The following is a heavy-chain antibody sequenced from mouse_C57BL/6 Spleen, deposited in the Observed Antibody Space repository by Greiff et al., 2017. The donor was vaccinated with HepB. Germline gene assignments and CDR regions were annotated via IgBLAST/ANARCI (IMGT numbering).Heavy chain of an antibody. CDR2: IWSGGST. Sequence: VKLVESGPGLVQPSQSLSITCTVSGFSLTSYGVHWVRQSPGKGLEWLGVIWSGGSTDYNAAFISRLSISKDNSKSQVFFKMNSLQADDTAIYYCARNYGNYLDYFDYWGQGTTLTVSS. CDR1: GFSLTSYG. CDR3: ARNYGNYLDYFDY. J-gene: IGHJ2*01. D-gene: IGHD2-1*01. V-gene: IGHV2-2*01.